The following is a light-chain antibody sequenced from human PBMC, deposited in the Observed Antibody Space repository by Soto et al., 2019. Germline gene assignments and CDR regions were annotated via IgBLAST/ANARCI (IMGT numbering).Light chain of an antibody. Sequence: EIVMTQSPATLSVSPGERATVSCRASQSVFTNLAWYQQKPGQAPRLLMYSASTRANVVPARFIGSGSGTDFTLTISSLQSDDFAIYYCQQYNDGYTFGQGNQLEI. V-gene: IGKV3-15*01. CDR3: QQYNDGYT. CDR2: SAS. CDR1: QSVFTN. J-gene: IGKJ2*01.